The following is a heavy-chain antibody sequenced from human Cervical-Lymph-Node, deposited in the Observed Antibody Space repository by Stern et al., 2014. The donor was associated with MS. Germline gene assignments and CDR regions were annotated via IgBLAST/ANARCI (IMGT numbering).Heavy chain of an antibody. CDR2: IYYSGTT. J-gene: IGHJ4*02. D-gene: IGHD5-12*01. Sequence: VQLVESGPGLVKPSETLSLTCSVSGGSISRSTYYWGWIRQPPGKGLEWIGSIYYSGTTYYNPSLKSRVTIETSKNQFSLRLPPVTAADTAVYYCARHDGWLPHYWSQGTLVTVSS. CDR1: GGSISRSTYY. CDR3: ARHDGWLPHY. V-gene: IGHV4-39*01.